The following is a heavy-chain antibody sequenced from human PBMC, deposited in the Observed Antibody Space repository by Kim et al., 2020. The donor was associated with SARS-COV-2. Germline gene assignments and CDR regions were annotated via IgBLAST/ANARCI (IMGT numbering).Heavy chain of an antibody. J-gene: IGHJ4*02. CDR1: GFTFSNAW. CDR2: IKSKTDGGTP. CDR3: TTQGFLEWLLMFDY. V-gene: IGHV3-15*01. Sequence: GGSLRLSCAASGFTFSNAWMSWVHQAPGKGLEWVGRIKSKTDGGTPDYAAPVKGRFTISRDDSKNTLYLQMNSLETEDTAVYYCTTQGFLEWLLMFDYWGQGTLVTAPS. D-gene: IGHD3-3*01.